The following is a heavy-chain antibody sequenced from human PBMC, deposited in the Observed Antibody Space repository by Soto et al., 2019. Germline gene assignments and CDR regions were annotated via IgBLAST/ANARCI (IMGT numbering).Heavy chain of an antibody. J-gene: IGHJ6*02. CDR3: ARDKCLRTSLGAYYYYGMDV. V-gene: IGHV4-59*01. CDR1: GGSISSYY. Sequence: NPSETLSLTCTVSGGSISSYYWSWIRQPPGKGLEWIGYIYYSGSTNYNPSLKSRVTISVDTSKNQFSLKLSSVTAADTAVYYCARDKCLRTSLGAYYYYGMDVWGQGTTVTVSS. D-gene: IGHD3-16*01. CDR2: IYYSGST.